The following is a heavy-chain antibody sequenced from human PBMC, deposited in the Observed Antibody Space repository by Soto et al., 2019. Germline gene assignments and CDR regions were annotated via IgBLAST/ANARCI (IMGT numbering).Heavy chain of an antibody. CDR1: GGSFSNGFYY. D-gene: IGHD3-22*01. CDR2: ISYSGTT. J-gene: IGHJ5*02. V-gene: IGHV4-31*03. CDR3: ARRYYDSTAGFDP. Sequence: QVQLQESGPGLVKPSQTLSLTCSVSGGSFSNGFYYWSWIRQHPGKGLEWIGYISYSGTTYYNPSLKSRVSLSVDTSKNKFSLKLSSVTAADTAVYYCARRYYDSTAGFDPWGQGTLVTVSS.